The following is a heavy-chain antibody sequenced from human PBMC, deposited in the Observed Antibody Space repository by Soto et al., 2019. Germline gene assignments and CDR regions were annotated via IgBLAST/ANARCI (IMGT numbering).Heavy chain of an antibody. Sequence: SETLSLTCAVSGGSISSSNWWSWVRQPPGKGLEWIGYIYHTGSTNYNPSLRSRVTISIDTSKNQFSLQLSSVTAADTAVYYCARHYSELYYFDYWGQGTLVTVSS. CDR1: GGSISSSNW. D-gene: IGHD1-26*01. CDR2: IYHTGST. V-gene: IGHV4-4*02. CDR3: ARHYSELYYFDY. J-gene: IGHJ4*02.